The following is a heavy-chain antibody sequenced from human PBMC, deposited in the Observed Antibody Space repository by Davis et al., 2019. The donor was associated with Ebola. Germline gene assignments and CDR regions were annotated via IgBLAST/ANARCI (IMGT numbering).Heavy chain of an antibody. CDR2: ISSSGNYI. J-gene: IGHJ2*01. CDR3: ARSAILSITMIDGGYFDL. Sequence: ETLSLTCVVNGGSFSGFYWNWVRQAPGKGLEWVSSISSSGNYIYQTDSLKGRFIISRDNAKNSLYLQMNGLRAEDTAVYYCARSAILSITMIDGGYFDLWGRGTLVTVSS. D-gene: IGHD3-22*01. V-gene: IGHV3-21*01. CDR1: GGSFSGFY.